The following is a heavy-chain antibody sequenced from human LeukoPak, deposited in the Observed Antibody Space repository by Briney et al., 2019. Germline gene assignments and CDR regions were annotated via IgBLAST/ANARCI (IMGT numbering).Heavy chain of an antibody. CDR1: GFTFRGFL. CDR2: IIADGEHT. CDR3: AKRGVQGYMDV. V-gene: IGHV3-23*01. D-gene: IGHD1-26*01. J-gene: IGHJ6*03. Sequence: GGSLRLSCAASGFTFRGFLMRWVRQAPGRGLEWVSSIIADGEHTYYAAPVKGRFTISRDNSKNTLNLQMSSLRADDTAVYYCAKRGVQGYMDVWGKGTTVIVSS.